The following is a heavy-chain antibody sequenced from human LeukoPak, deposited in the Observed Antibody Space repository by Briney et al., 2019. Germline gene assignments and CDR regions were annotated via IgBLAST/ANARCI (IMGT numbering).Heavy chain of an antibody. D-gene: IGHD2-15*01. V-gene: IGHV4-39*01. Sequence: SETLSLTCTVSGGSISSSSYYWGWIRQPPGKGLEWIGSIYYSGSTYYNPSLKSRVTISVDTYKNQFSLKLSSVTAADTAVYYCARHSPYCSGGSCYSKYYYMDVWGKGTTVTVSS. CDR3: ARHSPYCSGGSCYSKYYYMDV. CDR1: GGSISSSSYY. CDR2: IYYSGST. J-gene: IGHJ6*03.